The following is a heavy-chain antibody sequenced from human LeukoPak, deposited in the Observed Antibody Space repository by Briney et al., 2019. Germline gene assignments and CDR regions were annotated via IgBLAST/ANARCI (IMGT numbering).Heavy chain of an antibody. J-gene: IGHJ6*02. D-gene: IGHD2-8*02. Sequence: SSETLSLTCSVSGGSISGSGYYWGWVRQPPGKGLEWIGNMYYSGSTYYNPSLKSRVTISIDMSENQFSLRLSSVSAADTAVYYCARDRFPLGFCTGGRCYYCGMDVWGQGTTVTVSS. V-gene: IGHV4-39*07. CDR3: ARDRFPLGFCTGGRCYYCGMDV. CDR2: MYYSGST. CDR1: GGSISGSGYY.